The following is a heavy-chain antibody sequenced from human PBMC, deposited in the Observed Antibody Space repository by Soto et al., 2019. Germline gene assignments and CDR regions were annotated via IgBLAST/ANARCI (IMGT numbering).Heavy chain of an antibody. J-gene: IGHJ4*02. Sequence: SETLSLTCTVSGGSISSSSYYWGWIRQPPGKGLEWIGSIYYSGSTYYNPSLKSRVTISVDTSKNQFSLKLSSVTAADTALYSWPRDSVASSSSLDFDYWGQGTLVTVSS. V-gene: IGHV4-39*07. D-gene: IGHD6-13*01. CDR2: IYYSGST. CDR1: GGSISSSSYY. CDR3: PRDSVASSSSLDFDY.